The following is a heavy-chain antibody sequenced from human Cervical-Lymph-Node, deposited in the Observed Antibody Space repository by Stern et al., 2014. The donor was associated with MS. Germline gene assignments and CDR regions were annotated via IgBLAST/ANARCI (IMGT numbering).Heavy chain of an antibody. V-gene: IGHV1-69*04. CDR1: GGTFSSYA. D-gene: IGHD4-11*01. CDR2: IIPILGIA. J-gene: IGHJ5*02. CDR3: ARDLRGVTTETVWFDP. Sequence: VQLVQSGAEVKKPGSSVKVSCKASGGTFSSYAISWVRQAPGQGLEWMGRIIPILGIANYAQKFQGRVTITADKSTSTAYMELSSLRSEDTAVYYCARDLRGVTTETVWFDPWGQGTLVTVSS.